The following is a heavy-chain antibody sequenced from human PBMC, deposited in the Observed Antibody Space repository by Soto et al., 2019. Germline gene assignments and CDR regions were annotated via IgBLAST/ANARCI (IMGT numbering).Heavy chain of an antibody. CDR3: ARANPDSSGYYGGGYYFDY. Sequence: PSETLSLTCTVSGGSISSGGYYWSWIRQHPGKGLEWIGYIHYSGSTYYNPSLKSRVTISVDTSKNQFSLKLSSVTAADTAVYYCARANPDSSGYYGGGYYFDYWGQGTLVTVSS. J-gene: IGHJ4*02. CDR1: GGSISSGGYY. D-gene: IGHD3-22*01. CDR2: IHYSGST. V-gene: IGHV4-31*03.